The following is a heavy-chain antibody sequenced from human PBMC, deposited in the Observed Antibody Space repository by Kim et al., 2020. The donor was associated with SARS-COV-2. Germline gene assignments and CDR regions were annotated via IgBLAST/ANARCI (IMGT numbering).Heavy chain of an antibody. CDR3: TICPGPPLAFFSAF. J-gene: IGHJ3*01. V-gene: IGHV3-73*01. CDR1: GFTFSGSA. Sequence: WGSLRLSCAASGFTFSGSAMHWVRQASGPFLECFFRIIIKANSYATAYASSVNFRFTLSRDSSKNTSSLQLPRLKTSDTAFYYCTICPGPPLAFFSAF. CDR2: IIIKANSYAT. D-gene: IGHD3-3*02.